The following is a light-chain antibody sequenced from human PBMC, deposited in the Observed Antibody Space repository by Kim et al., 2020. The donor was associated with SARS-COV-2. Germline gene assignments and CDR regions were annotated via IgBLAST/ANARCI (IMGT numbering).Light chain of an antibody. Sequence: QSITVSCTGTSRAVGGYTYVSWYQQHPGKAPKFMIYDVSRRPSGVSDRFSGSKSGNTASLTISGLQAEDEADYYCSSYTSSSTFVFGTGTKVTVL. CDR3: SSYTSSSTFV. CDR1: SRAVGGYTY. CDR2: DVS. J-gene: IGLJ1*01. V-gene: IGLV2-14*04.